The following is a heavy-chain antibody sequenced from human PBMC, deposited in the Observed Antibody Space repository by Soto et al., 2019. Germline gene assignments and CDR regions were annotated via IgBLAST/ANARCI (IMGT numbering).Heavy chain of an antibody. V-gene: IGHV3-33*01. D-gene: IGHD3-10*01. CDR3: AGSGSYWWFDY. J-gene: IGHJ4*02. CDR2: IWYDGSNK. CDR1: GFTFNNYG. Sequence: QVQLVESGGGVVQPGRSLRLSCAASGFTFNNYGMHWVLQAPGKGLEWVAIIWYDGSNKYYADSVKGRFTISRDNSKNTLYLQMNSLRAEDTAVYYCAGSGSYWWFDYWGQGTLVTVSS.